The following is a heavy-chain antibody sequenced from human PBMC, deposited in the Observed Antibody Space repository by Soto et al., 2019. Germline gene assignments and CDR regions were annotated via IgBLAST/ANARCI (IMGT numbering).Heavy chain of an antibody. J-gene: IGHJ4*02. CDR3: ARQFDYDTSGYYYAY. CDR2: IMPVFGRP. Sequence: ASVKFSCKASGGTFSKNTISWVRQAPEQGLEWMGGIMPVFGRPNYAQKFQGRVTITADEYTRTAYMELSRLKSDDTAVYYCARQFDYDTSGYYYAYWGQGTQVTVSA. V-gene: IGHV1-69*13. CDR1: GGTFSKNT. D-gene: IGHD3-22*01.